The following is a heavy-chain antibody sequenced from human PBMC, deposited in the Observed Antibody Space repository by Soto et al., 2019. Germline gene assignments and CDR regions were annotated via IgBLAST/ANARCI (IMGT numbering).Heavy chain of an antibody. J-gene: IGHJ4*02. D-gene: IGHD2-15*01. CDR2: ISAYNGNT. CDR3: ARDFEAGRVVAATSFDY. V-gene: IGHV1-18*01. CDR1: GYTFTSYG. Sequence: QVQLVQSGAEVKKPGASVKVSCKASGYTFTSYGISWVRQAPGQGLEWMGWISAYNGNTNYAQKLPGRVTMTTDTSTSTAYMELRSLRSDDTAVYYCARDFEAGRVVAATSFDYWGQGTLVTVSS.